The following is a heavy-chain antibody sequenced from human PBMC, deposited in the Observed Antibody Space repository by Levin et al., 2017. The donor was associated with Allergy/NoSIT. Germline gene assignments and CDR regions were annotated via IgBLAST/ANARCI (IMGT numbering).Heavy chain of an antibody. D-gene: IGHD6-19*01. CDR1: GDSVSSNSAA. V-gene: IGHV6-1*01. Sequence: SETLSLTCAISGDSVSSNSAAWNWIRQSPSRGLEWLGRTYFRSKWYSAYAISVKSRITIKADTSKNQFSLQLNSVTPEDTAVYFCARGPQWLNSWGQGTLVTVSS. J-gene: IGHJ4*02. CDR2: TYFRSKWYS. CDR3: ARGPQWLNS.